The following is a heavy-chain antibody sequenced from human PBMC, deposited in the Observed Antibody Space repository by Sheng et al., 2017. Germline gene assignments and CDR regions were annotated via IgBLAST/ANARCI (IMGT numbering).Heavy chain of an antibody. Sequence: QVQLQESGPGLVKPFGDPCPLPGTVSGGIHQKLLLELDPAARREGTGVDWPSPYHWEHHLQPLLKSRVTMSVXTSMNQFSLKLSSVTAADSAIYFCARRIDETACPGPGNWLDPWGQGILVTVSS. CDR1: GGIHQKLL. D-gene: IGHD6-6*01. CDR2: PYHWEH. V-gene: IGHV4-4*07. CDR3: ARRIDETACPGPGNWLDP. J-gene: IGHJ5*02.